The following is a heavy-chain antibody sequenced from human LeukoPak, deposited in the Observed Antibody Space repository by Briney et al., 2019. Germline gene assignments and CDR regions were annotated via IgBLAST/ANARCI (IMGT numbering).Heavy chain of an antibody. CDR3: ATWWAPSSGLYYMDV. CDR1: GYTLTELS. D-gene: IGHD3-22*01. Sequence: ASVNVSCKVSGYTLTELSMHWVRQAPGKGLEWMGGFDPEDGETIYAQKFQGRVTMTEDTSTDTAYMELSSLRSEDTAVYYCATWWAPSSGLYYMDVWGKGTTVTVSS. V-gene: IGHV1-24*01. J-gene: IGHJ6*03. CDR2: FDPEDGET.